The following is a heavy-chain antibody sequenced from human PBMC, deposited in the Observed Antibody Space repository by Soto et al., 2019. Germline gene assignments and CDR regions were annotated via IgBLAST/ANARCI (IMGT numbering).Heavy chain of an antibody. Sequence: QVQLVESGGGVVQPGRSLRLSCAASGFTFSSYAMHWVRQAPCKGLEWVAVISYDGSNKYYADSVKGRFTISRDNSKNTLYLQMNSLRAEDTAVYYCARATGGYDSTFDYWGQGTLVTVSS. V-gene: IGHV3-30-3*01. CDR3: ARATGGYDSTFDY. J-gene: IGHJ4*02. CDR1: GFTFSSYA. D-gene: IGHD5-12*01. CDR2: ISYDGSNK.